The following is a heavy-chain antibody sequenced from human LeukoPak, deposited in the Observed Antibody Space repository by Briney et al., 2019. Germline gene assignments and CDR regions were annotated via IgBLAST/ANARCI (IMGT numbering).Heavy chain of an antibody. V-gene: IGHV3-11*01. CDR1: GFTFSDSY. CDR2: ISSSGSTM. J-gene: IGHJ6*03. D-gene: IGHD3-10*01. Sequence: GGSLRLSCAASGFTFSDSYMSWIRQAPGKGLEWVSYISSSGSTMYYVDSVQGRFTISRDNAKNSLYLQMNSLRAEDTAVYYCARDGSGIPRNYYYYMDVWGKGTTVTISS. CDR3: ARDGSGIPRNYYYYMDV.